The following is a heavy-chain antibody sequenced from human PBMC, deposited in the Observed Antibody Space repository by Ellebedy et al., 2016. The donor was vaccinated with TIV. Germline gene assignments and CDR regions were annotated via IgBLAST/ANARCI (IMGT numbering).Heavy chain of an antibody. D-gene: IGHD6-6*01. CDR2: ISGSGDRT. CDR1: GFAVSSNY. CDR3: AKYRIYSRSTGGGDC. J-gene: IGHJ4*02. V-gene: IGHV3-23*01. Sequence: GESLKISCAASGFAVSSNYMTWVRQDPGKGLEWVSSISGSGDRTYYTDSVKGRFTISRDNSKNTLYLEMNSLRAEDTALYYCAKYRIYSRSTGGGDCWGQGTLVTVSS.